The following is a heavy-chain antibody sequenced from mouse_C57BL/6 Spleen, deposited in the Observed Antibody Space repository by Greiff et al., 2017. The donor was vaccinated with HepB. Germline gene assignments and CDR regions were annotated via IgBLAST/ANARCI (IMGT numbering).Heavy chain of an antibody. CDR2: ISNLAYSN. CDR3: ARQYDGYGFAY. D-gene: IGHD2-3*01. J-gene: IGHJ3*01. CDR1: GFTFSDYG. Sequence: EVKLLESGGGLVQPGGSLKLSCAASGFTFSDYGMAWVRQAPRKGPEWVAFISNLAYSNYYADTVTGRFTISRENAKNTLYLEMSSLRSEDTAMYCCARQYDGYGFAYWGQGTLVTVSA. V-gene: IGHV5-15*01.